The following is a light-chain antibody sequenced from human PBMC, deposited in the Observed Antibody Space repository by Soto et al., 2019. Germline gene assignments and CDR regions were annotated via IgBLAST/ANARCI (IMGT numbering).Light chain of an antibody. V-gene: IGLV2-18*02. J-gene: IGLJ1*01. CDR2: DVN. CDR1: SSDIGAYNR. CDR3: SSFTSSNTYV. Sequence: QSVLTQPPSVSGSPGQSVAISCTGTSSDIGAYNRVSWYQQPPGTAPKLMIYDVNNRPSGVPDRFSGSKSGNTASLTISGLQADDEADYYCSSFTSSNTYVFGPGTKVTVL.